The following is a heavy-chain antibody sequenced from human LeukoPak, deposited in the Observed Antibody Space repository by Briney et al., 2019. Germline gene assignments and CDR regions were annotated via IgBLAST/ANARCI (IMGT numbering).Heavy chain of an antibody. Sequence: SETLSLTCAVYGGSFSGYYWSWIRQPPGKGLEWIGEINHSGSTNYNPSLKSRVTTSVGTSKNQFSLKLSSVTAADTAVYYCATVRAYCGGDCFHREDYWGQGTLVTVSS. V-gene: IGHV4-34*01. J-gene: IGHJ4*02. D-gene: IGHD2-21*02. CDR3: ATVRAYCGGDCFHREDY. CDR2: INHSGST. CDR1: GGSFSGYY.